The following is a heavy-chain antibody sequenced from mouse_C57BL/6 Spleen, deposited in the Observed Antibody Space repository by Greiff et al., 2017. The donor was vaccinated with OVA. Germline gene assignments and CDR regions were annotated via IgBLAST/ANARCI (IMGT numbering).Heavy chain of an antibody. V-gene: IGHV14-3*01. J-gene: IGHJ2*01. CDR3: ARCDGYPFFDY. CDR1: GFNIKNTY. CDR2: IDPANGNT. Sequence: EVKLQESVAELVRPGASVKLSCTASGFNIKNTYMHWVKQRPDQGLEWIGRIDPANGNTKYAPKFQGKATITADPSSNTAYLQLSSLTSEDTAIYYWARCDGYPFFDYWGQGTTLTVSS. D-gene: IGHD2-3*01.